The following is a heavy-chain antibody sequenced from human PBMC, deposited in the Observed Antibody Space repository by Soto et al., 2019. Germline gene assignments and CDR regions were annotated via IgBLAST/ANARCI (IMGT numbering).Heavy chain of an antibody. Sequence: PSETLSLTCTVSDDSFRGADYYWSWIRQPLGKGPEWIGYTYYNGDTKYNPALKSRVTMSVDTSKNQFSLRLSSVTAADTAVYYCARGSRVGWLLSTRTRWFDPWGQGTLVTVSS. CDR2: TYYNGDT. CDR3: ARGSRVGWLLSTRTRWFDP. CDR1: DDSFRGADYY. J-gene: IGHJ5*02. D-gene: IGHD3-3*01. V-gene: IGHV4-61*08.